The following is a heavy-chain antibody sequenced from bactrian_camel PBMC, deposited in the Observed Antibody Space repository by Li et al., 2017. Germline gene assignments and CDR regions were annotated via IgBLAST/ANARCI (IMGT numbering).Heavy chain of an antibody. CDR2: ITSGGEIT. J-gene: IGHJ4*01. D-gene: IGHD7*01. V-gene: IGHV3S40*01. Sequence: VQLVESGGGLVQPGGSLRLSCAASGFTFSSYAMGWVRQPPERGLEWVSLITSGGEITYLADSVKGRFTISRDNAKKTVSLQMNSLKTEDTAVYYCATDEDWSWHYWGQGTQVTVS. CDR3: ATDEDWSWHY. CDR1: GFTFSSYA.